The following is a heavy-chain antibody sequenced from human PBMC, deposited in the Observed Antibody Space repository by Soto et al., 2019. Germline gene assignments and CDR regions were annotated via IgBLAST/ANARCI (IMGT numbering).Heavy chain of an antibody. Sequence: SETLSLTCSVSGDSISNLDYFWAWIRQPPGQALEYIGYVYKSATTYYNPSFESRVAISVDTSKSQFSLNVTSVTAADTAVYFCARGRYCLTGRCFPNWFDSWSQGALVTVSS. CDR3: ARGRYCLTGRCFPNWFDS. V-gene: IGHV4-30-4*01. J-gene: IGHJ5*01. CDR2: VYKSATT. D-gene: IGHD7-27*01. CDR1: GDSISNLDYF.